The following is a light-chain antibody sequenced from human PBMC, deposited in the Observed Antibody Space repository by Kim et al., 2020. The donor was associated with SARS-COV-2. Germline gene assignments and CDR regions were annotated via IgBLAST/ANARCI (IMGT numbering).Light chain of an antibody. Sequence: SYELTQPLSVSVALGQTARITCGGNDFGSKNVFWYQQKPGQAPVLVIYRDTNRPSGIPERFSGSNSGNTATLTISRAQAGDEADYYCQVWDSSAADVVFGGGTQLTVL. CDR1: DFGSKN. V-gene: IGLV3-9*01. CDR2: RDT. J-gene: IGLJ2*01. CDR3: QVWDSSAADVV.